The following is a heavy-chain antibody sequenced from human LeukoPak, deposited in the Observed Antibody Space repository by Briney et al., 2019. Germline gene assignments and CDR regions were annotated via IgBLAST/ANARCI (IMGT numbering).Heavy chain of an antibody. CDR3: ARDPSQKQWRNAFDI. V-gene: IGHV1-69*04. D-gene: IGHD6-19*01. Sequence: SVKVSCKASGGTFSSYAISWVRQAPGQGLEWMGRIIPILGIANYAQKFQGRVTITADKSTSTAYMELSSLRSEDTAVYYCARDPSQKQWRNAFDIWAKGQWSPSLQ. CDR2: IIPILGIA. CDR1: GGTFSSYA. J-gene: IGHJ3*02.